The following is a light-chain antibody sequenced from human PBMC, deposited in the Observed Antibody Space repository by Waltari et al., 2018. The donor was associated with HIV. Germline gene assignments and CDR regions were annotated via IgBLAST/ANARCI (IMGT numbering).Light chain of an antibody. J-gene: IGKJ1*01. V-gene: IGKV1-39*01. CDR3: QHSRA. CDR1: QTINNH. CDR2: AAS. Sequence: DIQVTKPQSSVSAPVGDRVTITCWASQTINNHLNWYQNKPGKAPKLLIYAASTLQSGVPSRFSGSGSGTDFTLTISSLQPEDFTTYFCQHSRAFGQGTKVEIK.